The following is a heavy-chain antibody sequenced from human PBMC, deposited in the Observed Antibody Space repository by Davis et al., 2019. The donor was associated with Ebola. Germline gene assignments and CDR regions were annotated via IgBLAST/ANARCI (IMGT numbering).Heavy chain of an antibody. V-gene: IGHV1-69*13. D-gene: IGHD2-2*01. Sequence: SVKVSCKASGGTFSSYAISWVRQAPGQGLEWMGGIIPIFGTANYAQKFQGRVTITADESTSTAYMELSSLRSEDTAVYYCARQDIVVVPAAISRYYYGMDVWGQGTTVTVSS. CDR3: ARQDIVVVPAAISRYYYGMDV. CDR1: GGTFSSYA. J-gene: IGHJ6*02. CDR2: IIPIFGTA.